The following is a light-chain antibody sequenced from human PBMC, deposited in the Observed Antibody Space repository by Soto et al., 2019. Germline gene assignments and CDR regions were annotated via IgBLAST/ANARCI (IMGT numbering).Light chain of an antibody. Sequence: DIHMTQSPSTLPASVGDRVTITCRASQSIGYWLAWYQQKPGKAPNLLIYAASSLEAGVPSRFSGSGSGTEFTLSISSLQPDDSASYYCQQYNSYSKTFGQGTKVDIK. CDR3: QQYNSYSKT. CDR1: QSIGYW. J-gene: IGKJ1*01. V-gene: IGKV1-5*01. CDR2: AAS.